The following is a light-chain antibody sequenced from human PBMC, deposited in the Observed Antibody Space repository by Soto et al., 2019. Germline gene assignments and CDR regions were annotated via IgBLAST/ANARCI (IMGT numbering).Light chain of an antibody. CDR1: QNIYNY. CDR3: QHSYTAPPFT. Sequence: DIQMTQSPSSLSASVGASVTITCRASQNIYNYLNWYQQKPGKAPRLLIYAASTLHSGVPSRFTGSGSGTDFSLPINGLQPEDFATYYCQHSYTAPPFTFGQGTRLEI. V-gene: IGKV1-39*01. J-gene: IGKJ2*01. CDR2: AAS.